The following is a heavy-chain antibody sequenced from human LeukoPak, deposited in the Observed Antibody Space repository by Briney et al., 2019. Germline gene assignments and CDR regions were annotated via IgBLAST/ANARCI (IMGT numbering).Heavy chain of an antibody. D-gene: IGHD3-16*01. CDR2: MRSDGTSK. J-gene: IGHJ5*02. CDR3: AKDRPIKGGFDP. V-gene: IGHV3-30*02. CDR1: VFSLTTYG. Sequence: PGGSLRLSCVSSVFSLTTYGMFWLRQAPGKGLQWVAFMRSDGTSKYYGDSVEGRFTISRDNSKSTLYLLMNSLSAEDTGIYYCAKDRPIKGGFDPWGQGTPLTVSS.